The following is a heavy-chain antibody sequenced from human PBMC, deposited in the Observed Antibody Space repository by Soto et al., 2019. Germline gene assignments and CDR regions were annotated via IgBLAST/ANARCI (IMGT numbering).Heavy chain of an antibody. D-gene: IGHD5-12*01. CDR3: AKDGYADTVGRRFDS. CDR2: ISGSGSST. CDR1: GFTFNNYA. J-gene: IGHJ4*02. Sequence: GGSLRLSCAASGFTFNNYAMSWVRQTPEKGLEWVSAISGSGSSTYCADSVRGRFTISRDNFKNTLYLQMNSLRAEDTAVYYCAKDGYADTVGRRFDSWGPGTLVTVSS. V-gene: IGHV3-23*01.